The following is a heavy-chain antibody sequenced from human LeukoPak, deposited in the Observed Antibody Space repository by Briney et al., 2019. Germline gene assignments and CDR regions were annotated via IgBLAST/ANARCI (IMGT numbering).Heavy chain of an antibody. CDR1: GFSFSSYW. D-gene: IGHD2-21*01. V-gene: IGHV3-74*01. Sequence: GGSLRLSCTASGFSFSSYWMHWVRQVPGKGLEWVSCLNSDGTRISYADSVKGRFTISRDNANNTLYLQMTSLRVEDTAVYYCVRDGLLWYGGDTWGQGTMVTVSS. J-gene: IGHJ3*01. CDR2: LNSDGTRI. CDR3: VRDGLLWYGGDT.